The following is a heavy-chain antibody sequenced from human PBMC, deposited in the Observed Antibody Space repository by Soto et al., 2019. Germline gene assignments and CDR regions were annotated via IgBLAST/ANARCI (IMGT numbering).Heavy chain of an antibody. J-gene: IGHJ4*02. D-gene: IGHD4-17*01. CDR2: INHSGST. V-gene: IGHV4-34*01. Sequence: PSETLSLTCAVYGGSFSGYYWSWIRQPPGKGLEWIGEINHSGSTNYNPSLKSRVTISVDTSKNQFSLKLSSVTAADTAVYYCARKGPFLLHYGDYDPFDYWGQGTLVTVS. CDR3: ARKGPFLLHYGDYDPFDY. CDR1: GGSFSGYY.